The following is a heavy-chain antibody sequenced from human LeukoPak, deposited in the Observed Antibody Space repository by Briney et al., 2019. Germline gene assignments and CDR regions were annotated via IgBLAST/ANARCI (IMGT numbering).Heavy chain of an antibody. CDR2: IYYSGST. CDR1: GGSISSYY. CDR3: ARVGPMSSSSWYQASPYYYYYGMDV. V-gene: IGHV4-59*01. Sequence: SETLSLTCTVSGGSISSYYWSWIRQPPGKGLEWIGYIYYSGSTNYIPSLKSRVTISVDTSKNQFSLKLSSVTAADTAVYYCARVGPMSSSSWYQASPYYYYYGMDVWGKGTTVTVSS. D-gene: IGHD6-13*01. J-gene: IGHJ6*04.